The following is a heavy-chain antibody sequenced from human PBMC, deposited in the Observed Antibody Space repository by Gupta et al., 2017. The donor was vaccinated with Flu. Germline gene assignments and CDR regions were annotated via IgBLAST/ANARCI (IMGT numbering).Heavy chain of an antibody. D-gene: IGHD1-26*01. J-gene: IGHJ5*02. V-gene: IGHV4-61*02. CDR1: GASISGGVHF. CDR3: AREWVVVGATVDENWFDP. CDR2: VHSDGST. Sequence: GPGLVKPSQTLSLTCTVSGASISGGVHFWTWFRQPAGRPLEWIGHVHSDGSTDYSPSLKSRLTISVDRSNNQFSLRLTSVTASDTAIYYCAREWVVVGATVDENWFDPWGQGSLVTVSS.